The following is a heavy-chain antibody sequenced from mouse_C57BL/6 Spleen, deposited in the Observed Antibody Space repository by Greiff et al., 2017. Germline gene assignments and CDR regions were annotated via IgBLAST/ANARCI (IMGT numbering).Heavy chain of an antibody. CDR3: ARLYYDYDSYYFDY. D-gene: IGHD2-4*01. Sequence: VQRVESGAELVRPGTSVKVSCKASGYAFTNYLIEWVKQRPGQGLEWIGVINPGSGGTNYNEKFKGKATLTADKSSSTAYMQLSSLTSEDSAVYFCARLYYDYDSYYFDYWGQGTTLTVSS. V-gene: IGHV1-54*01. J-gene: IGHJ2*01. CDR1: GYAFTNYL. CDR2: INPGSGGT.